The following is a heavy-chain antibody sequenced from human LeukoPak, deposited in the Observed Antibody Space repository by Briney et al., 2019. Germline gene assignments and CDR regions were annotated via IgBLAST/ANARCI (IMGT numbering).Heavy chain of an antibody. CDR1: GYSISSGYY. Sequence: SETLSLTCTVSGYSISSGYYWGWIRQPPGKGLEWIGSIYHSGSTYYNPSLKSRVTISVDTSKNQFSLKLSSVTAADTAVYYCARLGYCSGGSCYFDRTYVIDYWGQGTLVTVSS. D-gene: IGHD2-15*01. J-gene: IGHJ4*02. CDR3: ARLGYCSGGSCYFDRTYVIDY. V-gene: IGHV4-38-2*02. CDR2: IYHSGST.